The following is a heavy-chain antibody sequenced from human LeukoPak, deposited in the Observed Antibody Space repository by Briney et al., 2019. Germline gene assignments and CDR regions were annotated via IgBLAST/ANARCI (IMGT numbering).Heavy chain of an antibody. D-gene: IGHD6-13*01. Sequence: GGSLRLSCAASGFTFSSYAMTWVRQAPGKGLEWVSYISNIGGTTYYGDSVKGRFTISRDNSKNTLYLQMNSLRAEDTAVYYCAKERDISSSWYLSNYFDYRGQGTLVIVSS. CDR2: ISNIGGTT. V-gene: IGHV3-23*01. J-gene: IGHJ4*02. CDR1: GFTFSSYA. CDR3: AKERDISSSWYLSNYFDY.